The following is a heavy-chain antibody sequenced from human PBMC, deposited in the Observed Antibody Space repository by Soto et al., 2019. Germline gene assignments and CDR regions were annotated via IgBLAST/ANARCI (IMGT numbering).Heavy chain of an antibody. Sequence: PGGSLRLSCAASGFSFGSYAMQWVRQVPGEGLEWLALVSYDGNDKYYADSVKGRFTISRDNSKNTLYLQMNRLRLEDTALYYCANSITMVRGFLVLDEAYWGQGIPVTVSS. D-gene: IGHD3-10*01. CDR3: ANSITMVRGFLVLDEAY. J-gene: IGHJ4*02. CDR2: VSYDGNDK. CDR1: GFSFGSYA. V-gene: IGHV3-30*18.